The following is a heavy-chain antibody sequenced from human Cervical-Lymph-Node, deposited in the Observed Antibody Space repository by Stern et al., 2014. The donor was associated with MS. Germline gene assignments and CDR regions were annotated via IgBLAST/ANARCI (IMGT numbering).Heavy chain of an antibody. D-gene: IGHD3-22*01. V-gene: IGHV3-23*04. CDR2: ISGSGGSI. Sequence: EVHLAESGGDLVQPGGPLRLSCADSGFTFNKYAMNWVRQAPGKGLEWVSTISGSGGSIYYADSVKGRFTISRDNSENTLYLQMHSLRAEDTAIYYCAKQYFDSSGYSYYYGMDVWGQGTTVTVSS. CDR3: AKQYFDSSGYSYYYGMDV. J-gene: IGHJ6*02. CDR1: GFTFNKYA.